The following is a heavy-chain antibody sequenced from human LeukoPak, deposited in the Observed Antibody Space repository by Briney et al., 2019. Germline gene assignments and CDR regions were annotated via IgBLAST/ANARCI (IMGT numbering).Heavy chain of an antibody. Sequence: GGSLRLSCAASGFTLSSYAMSWVRQGPGKGLEWVSAISVSGNTYHADSVKGRFTISRDNSKNTLYLQMNRLRAEDTAVYYCAKDAQQLIWYLGYFDYWGQGTLVTVSS. CDR3: AKDAQQLIWYLGYFDY. D-gene: IGHD6-13*01. CDR2: ISVSGNT. CDR1: GFTLSSYA. V-gene: IGHV3-23*01. J-gene: IGHJ4*02.